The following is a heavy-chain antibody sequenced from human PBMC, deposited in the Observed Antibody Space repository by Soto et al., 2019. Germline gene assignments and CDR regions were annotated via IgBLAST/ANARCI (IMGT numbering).Heavy chain of an antibody. J-gene: IGHJ4*02. D-gene: IGHD3-9*01. V-gene: IGHV4-31*03. CDR3: ARGDHRGYFAILTDY. CDR2: IYDSVNT. Sequence: SETLSLTCTVSGDSLSSGGHYWSWIRQHPGKGLEWIGHIYDSVNTYYSPSLRSRVTIAADMSKNQLSLNLRSVTAADTAVYYCARGDHRGYFAILTDYWGQGTLVTVSS. CDR1: GDSLSSGGHY.